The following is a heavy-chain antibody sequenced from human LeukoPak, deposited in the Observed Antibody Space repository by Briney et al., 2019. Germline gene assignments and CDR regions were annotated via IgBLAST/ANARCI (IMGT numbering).Heavy chain of an antibody. CDR2: IQRGGNT. V-gene: IGHV3-53*01. D-gene: IGHD2-21*02. CDR3: AKGGTDCTCPGY. J-gene: IGHJ4*02. CDR1: GFIASSNY. Sequence: GGSLRLSCAASGFIASSNYMSWVCQAPGKGLEWVSVIQRGGNTYYAASAKGRFTFSSDVSENTIYLQMNNLRVEDTAVYYCAKGGTDCTCPGYWGRGTLVTVSS.